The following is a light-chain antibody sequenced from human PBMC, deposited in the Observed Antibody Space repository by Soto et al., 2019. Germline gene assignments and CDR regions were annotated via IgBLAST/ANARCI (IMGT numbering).Light chain of an antibody. CDR1: QSISSW. V-gene: IGKV1-5*01. Sequence: DIQVTQSPSTLSASVGDRVIFTCRASQSISSWLAWYQQKPGRAPKLLIYDASTLESGVPSRFSGSGSGTEFTLTISRLQPDDFATYYCQQYNTYPWTFGQGTKVDNK. CDR2: DAS. J-gene: IGKJ1*01. CDR3: QQYNTYPWT.